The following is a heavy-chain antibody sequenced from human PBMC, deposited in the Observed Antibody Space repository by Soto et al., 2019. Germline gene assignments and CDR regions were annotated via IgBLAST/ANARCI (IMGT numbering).Heavy chain of an antibody. V-gene: IGHV4-59*08. J-gene: IGHJ6*03. CDR3: ARHAPSFRFRFTDYYYYYMDV. CDR1: GFTFSDYY. Sequence: QAQLVESGGGLVQPGGSLRLSCAASGFTFSDYYMSWIRQAPGKGLEWIGYIYYTGSTNYNPSLKSRVTISVDTSKNQFSLRLSSVTAADTAVYYCARHAPSFRFRFTDYYYYYMDVWGKGTTVTVSS. D-gene: IGHD3-3*01. CDR2: IYYTGST.